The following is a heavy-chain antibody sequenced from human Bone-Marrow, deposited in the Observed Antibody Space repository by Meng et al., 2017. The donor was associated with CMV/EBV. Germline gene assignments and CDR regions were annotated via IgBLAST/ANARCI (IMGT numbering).Heavy chain of an antibody. D-gene: IGHD5-12*01. J-gene: IGHJ4*02. CDR3: AKWDLYYGGYTEDDY. Sequence: GESLKISCAASGFTFSSYAMSWVRQAPGKGLEWVSAISGSGGSTYYADSVKGRFTISRDNSKNTLYLQMNSLRAEDTAVYYCAKWDLYYGGYTEDDYWGQGPLVTVSS. CDR2: ISGSGGST. V-gene: IGHV3-23*01. CDR1: GFTFSSYA.